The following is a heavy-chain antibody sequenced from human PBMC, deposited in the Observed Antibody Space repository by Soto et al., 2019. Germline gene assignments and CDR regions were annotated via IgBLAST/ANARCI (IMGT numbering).Heavy chain of an antibody. CDR2: IATGNGNT. V-gene: IGHV1-3*04. D-gene: IGHD2-15*01. J-gene: IGHJ4*02. Sequence: GAAVKVSCKTSGYTFTDYAIHWVRQAPGQRLEWMGWIATGNGNTKFSQKFQGRVTITRDTSTTTAFMELTSLRSEDTAVYYCAKGSRMWTPDYWGQGTLVTV. CDR3: AKGSRMWTPDY. CDR1: GYTFTDYA.